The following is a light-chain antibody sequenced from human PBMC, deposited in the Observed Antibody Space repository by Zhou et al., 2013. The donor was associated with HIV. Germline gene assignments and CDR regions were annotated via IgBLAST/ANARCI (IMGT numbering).Light chain of an antibody. V-gene: IGKV1-33*01. CDR3: QQKDNLPLT. CDR1: QDISNY. J-gene: IGKJ4*01. Sequence: DIQMTQSPSSLSASVGDRVTITCQASQDISNYLNWYQQKPGKAPKLLIYDASNLETGVPSRFSGTGSGAHFSLTIDSLQSEDMGTYFCQQKDNLPLTFGGGTKVEIK. CDR2: DAS.